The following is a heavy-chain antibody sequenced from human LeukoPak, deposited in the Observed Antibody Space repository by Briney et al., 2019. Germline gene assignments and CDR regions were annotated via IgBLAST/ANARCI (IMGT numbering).Heavy chain of an antibody. Sequence: SETLSLTCTVSGYSISSGYYWGWIRQPPGKGLEWIGSIYHSGSTYCNPSLKSRVTISVDTSKNQFSLKLSSVTAADTAVYYCARGPLYDHSESFDYWGQGTLVTVSS. CDR2: IYHSGST. CDR3: ARGPLYDHSESFDY. D-gene: IGHD3-10*01. CDR1: GYSISSGYY. J-gene: IGHJ4*02. V-gene: IGHV4-38-2*02.